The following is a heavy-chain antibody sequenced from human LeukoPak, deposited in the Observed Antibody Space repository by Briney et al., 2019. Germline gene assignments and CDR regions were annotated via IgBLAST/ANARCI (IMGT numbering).Heavy chain of an antibody. CDR2: IYPGDSDT. J-gene: IGHJ4*02. CDR1: GYSFTSYW. D-gene: IGHD6-13*01. CDR3: ASPAGESSSWLDY. V-gene: IGHV5-51*01. Sequence: SGESLKISCKGSGYSFTSYWIGWVRQMPGKGLEWMGIIYPGDSDTRYSPSFQGQVTISAGKSISTAYLQWSSLKASDTAMYYCASPAGESSSWLDYWGQGTLVTVSS.